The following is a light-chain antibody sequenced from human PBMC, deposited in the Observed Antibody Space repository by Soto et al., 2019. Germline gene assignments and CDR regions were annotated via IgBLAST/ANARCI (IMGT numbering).Light chain of an antibody. CDR1: SSDVGGYNY. CDR2: EVS. J-gene: IGLJ1*01. V-gene: IGLV2-14*01. Sequence: ALTQPASVSGSPGQSITISCAGTSSDVGGYNYVSWYQQHPGKAPKLIIFEVSNRPSGVSNRFSASKSVNTASLTISGLQTEDEADYFCSSYTSSNTYVFGTGTKV. CDR3: SSYTSSNTYV.